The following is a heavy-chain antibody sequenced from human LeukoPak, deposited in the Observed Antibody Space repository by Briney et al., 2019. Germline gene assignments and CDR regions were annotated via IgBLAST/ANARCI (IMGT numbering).Heavy chain of an antibody. CDR1: GFTFSIYS. J-gene: IGHJ4*02. CDR2: IRSSSSYI. Sequence: GGSLRLSCAASGFTFSIYSMNWVRQAPGKGLEWVASIRSSSSYIQYADSVKGRFTISRDNAKNSLFLQMNSLRAEDTAVYYCARLTRQLSGSTNDYWGQGTLVTVSS. D-gene: IGHD3-10*01. V-gene: IGHV3-21*01. CDR3: ARLTRQLSGSTNDY.